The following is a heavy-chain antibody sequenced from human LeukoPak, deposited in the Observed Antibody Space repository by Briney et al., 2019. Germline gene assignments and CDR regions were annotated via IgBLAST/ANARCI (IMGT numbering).Heavy chain of an antibody. V-gene: IGHV5-10-1*01. Sequence: RGESLKISCKGSGYSFTSYWISWVRQMPGKGLEWMGRIDPSDSYTNYSPSFQGHVTITADKSISTAYLQWSSLKASDTAMYYCARLRFDGDCYVTWGQGTLVTVSS. CDR3: ARLRFDGDCYVT. CDR1: GYSFTSYW. D-gene: IGHD2-21*02. J-gene: IGHJ5*02. CDR2: IDPSDSYT.